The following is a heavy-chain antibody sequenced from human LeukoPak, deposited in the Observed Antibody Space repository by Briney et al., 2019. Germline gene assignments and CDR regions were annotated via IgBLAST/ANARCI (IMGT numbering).Heavy chain of an antibody. CDR2: IIPILGIA. Sequence: SVKISCKASGGTFSSYAISWVRQAPGQGLEWMGRIIPILGIANYAQKFQGRVTITADKSTSTAYMELSSLRSEDTAVYYCARDITMVRGAGYYYGMDVWGQGATVTVSS. J-gene: IGHJ6*01. CDR1: GGTFSSYA. V-gene: IGHV1-69*04. D-gene: IGHD3-10*01. CDR3: ARDITMVRGAGYYYGMDV.